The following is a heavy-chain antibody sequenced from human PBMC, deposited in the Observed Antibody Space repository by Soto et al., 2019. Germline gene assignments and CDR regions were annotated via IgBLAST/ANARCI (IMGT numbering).Heavy chain of an antibody. D-gene: IGHD5-12*01. CDR2: IYYSGST. CDR3: ARGDGYNYFGALEN. CDR1: GGSISSGGYY. V-gene: IGHV4-31*03. J-gene: IGHJ1*01. Sequence: SETLSLTCTVSGGSISSGGYYWSWIRQHPGKGLEWIGYIYYSGSTYYNPSLKSRVTISVDTSKNQFSLKLRSVTAADTAVYYCARGDGYNYFGALENWGQGTLVTVSS.